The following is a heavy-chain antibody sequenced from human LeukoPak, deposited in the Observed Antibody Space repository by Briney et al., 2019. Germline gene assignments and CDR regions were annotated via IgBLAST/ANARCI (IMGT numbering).Heavy chain of an antibody. V-gene: IGHV3-23*01. CDR1: GITLSNYG. D-gene: IGHD3-22*01. Sequence: GGSLRLSCAVSGITLSNYGMSWVRQAPGKGLEWVASISDSGGRTNYADSVKGRFTISRDNPKNTLYLQMNSLRAEDTAVYFCAKRGVVIRVILVGFHKEAYYFDSWGQGTLVTVSS. CDR3: AKRGVVIRVILVGFHKEAYYFDS. J-gene: IGHJ4*02. CDR2: ISDSGGRT.